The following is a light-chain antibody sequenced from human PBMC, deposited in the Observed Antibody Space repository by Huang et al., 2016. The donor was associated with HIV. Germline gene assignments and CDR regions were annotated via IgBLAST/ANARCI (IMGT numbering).Light chain of an antibody. J-gene: IGKJ1*01. Sequence: IEMTQSPSSLSASIGDRVTITCRASQNIFSYLTWYQQKPGRAPDLLISAASSVRSGVPSRFSGSGSGTDFTLTINSLQPEDFATYFCQQSFATPQTFGQGTTVDIK. CDR1: QNIFSY. V-gene: IGKV1-39*01. CDR3: QQSFATPQT. CDR2: AAS.